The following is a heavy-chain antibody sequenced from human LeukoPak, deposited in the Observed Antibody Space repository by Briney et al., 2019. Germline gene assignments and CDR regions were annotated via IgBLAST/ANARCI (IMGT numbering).Heavy chain of an antibody. CDR1: GFTVSSNY. V-gene: IGHV3-66*02. Sequence: GGSLRLSCAASGFTVSSNYMSWVRQAPGKGLEWVSVIYSGGSTYYADSVKGRFTISRDNSKNTLCLQIHSLRAEDTAVYYCAKDSAAPISITMVRGRWYFDYWGQGTLVTVSS. J-gene: IGHJ4*02. D-gene: IGHD3-10*01. CDR3: AKDSAAPISITMVRGRWYFDY. CDR2: IYSGGST.